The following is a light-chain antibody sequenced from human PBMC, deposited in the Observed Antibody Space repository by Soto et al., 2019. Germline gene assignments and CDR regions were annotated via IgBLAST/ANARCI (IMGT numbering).Light chain of an antibody. CDR2: DAS. Sequence: DIGLTQSPATLPLSPGERATLSCRASQSVGNSLAWYQQKPGQAPRLLIYDASNRATGIPARFSGSGSGTDFTLTISSLEAEDFAVYYCHQRSNWPLTFGGGTKVDIK. CDR1: QSVGNS. V-gene: IGKV3-11*01. J-gene: IGKJ4*01. CDR3: HQRSNWPLT.